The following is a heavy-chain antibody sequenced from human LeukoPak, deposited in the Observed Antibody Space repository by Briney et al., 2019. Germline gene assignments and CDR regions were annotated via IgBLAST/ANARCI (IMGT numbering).Heavy chain of an antibody. CDR3: ASRSGSTPYYTDY. Sequence: ASVKVSCKVSGYTFTSYGMSWVRQAPGQRLEWMGWINTYNGSTNYAQKFQGRVTMTTDTSTSTAYMELRSLRSDDTAVYYCASRSGSTPYYTDYWGQGTLVTVSS. J-gene: IGHJ4*01. D-gene: IGHD3-3*01. CDR1: GYTFTSYG. CDR2: INTYNGST. V-gene: IGHV1-18*01.